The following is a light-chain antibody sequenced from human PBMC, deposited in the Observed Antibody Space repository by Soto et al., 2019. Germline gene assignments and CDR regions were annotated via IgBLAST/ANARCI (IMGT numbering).Light chain of an antibody. J-gene: IGLJ7*01. V-gene: IGLV2-14*01. CDR3: CSYTSSSTLV. Sequence: QSALTQPASVSGSPGQSITISCTGTSSDVGGYNYVSWYQQYPGKAPKFMIYDVSNRPSGVSIRFSGSKSGNTASLTISGLQAEDEANYYCCSYTSSSTLVFGGGTQLTVL. CDR1: SSDVGGYNY. CDR2: DVS.